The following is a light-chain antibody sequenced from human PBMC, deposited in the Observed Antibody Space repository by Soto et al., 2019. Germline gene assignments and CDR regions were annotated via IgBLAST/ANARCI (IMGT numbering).Light chain of an antibody. Sequence: DIQMTQSPSSLSASVGDRVTITCRASQGISTYLAWYQQKPGKVPKLLIYAASTLQSGVPSRFSGSGSGTDFTLTISSLQPEDVETYYCQKYNSAPRTFGQGTKVEIK. CDR3: QKYNSAPRT. CDR1: QGISTY. J-gene: IGKJ1*01. V-gene: IGKV1-27*01. CDR2: AAS.